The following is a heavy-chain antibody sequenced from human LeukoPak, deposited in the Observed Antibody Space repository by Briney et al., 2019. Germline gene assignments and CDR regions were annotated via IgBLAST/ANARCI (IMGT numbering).Heavy chain of an antibody. J-gene: IGHJ3*02. D-gene: IGHD2-2*02. CDR1: GGSISSGSYY. V-gene: IGHV4-61*01. CDR3: ARMIYCSSTSCYRSSAFDI. Sequence: SETLSLTCTVSGGSISSGSYYWSWIRQPPGKGLEWIGYIYYSGSTNYNPSLKSRVPISVDTSKNQFSLKLSSVTAADTAVYYCARMIYCSSTSCYRSSAFDIWGQGTMVTVSS. CDR2: IYYSGST.